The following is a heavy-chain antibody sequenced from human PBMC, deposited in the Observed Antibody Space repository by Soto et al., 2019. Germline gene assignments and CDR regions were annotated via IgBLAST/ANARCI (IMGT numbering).Heavy chain of an antibody. CDR2: IIPIFGTA. CDR3: ARDKYSSGPNWFDP. J-gene: IGHJ5*02. CDR1: GGTFSSYA. Sequence: AVKVSCKASGGTFSSYAISWVRQAPGQGLEWMGGIIPIFGTANYAQKFQGRVTITADESTSTAYMELSSLRSEDTAVYYCARDKYSSGPNWFDPWGQGTLVTVSS. D-gene: IGHD6-19*01. V-gene: IGHV1-69*13.